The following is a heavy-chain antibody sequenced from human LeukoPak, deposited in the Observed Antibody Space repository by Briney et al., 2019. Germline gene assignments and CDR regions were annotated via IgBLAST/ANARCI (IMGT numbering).Heavy chain of an antibody. D-gene: IGHD3-16*01. V-gene: IGHV4-59*08. Sequence: SETLSLTCTVSGGSIGSSYWSWIRQPPGKGLEWIGYVYYSGSTNYNPSLKSRVTISVDTSKNQFSLKLSSVTAADTAVYYCARHLRGGATTGMDVWGQGTTVTVSS. CDR1: GGSIGSSY. J-gene: IGHJ6*02. CDR2: VYYSGST. CDR3: ARHLRGGATTGMDV.